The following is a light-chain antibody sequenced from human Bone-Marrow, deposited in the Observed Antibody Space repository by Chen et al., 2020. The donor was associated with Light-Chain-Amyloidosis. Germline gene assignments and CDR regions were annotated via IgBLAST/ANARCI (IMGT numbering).Light chain of an antibody. Sequence: EIVMTQSPATLSVSPGERVTLSCRASQSISNNLAWYQQKAGQAPRLLIYGASNRATGIPARFSGSGSGTDFTLTISSLEPEDFAVYYCHQRNNWPFTFGPGTTVDIK. J-gene: IGKJ3*01. CDR1: QSISNN. CDR2: GAS. CDR3: HQRNNWPFT. V-gene: IGKV3-11*01.